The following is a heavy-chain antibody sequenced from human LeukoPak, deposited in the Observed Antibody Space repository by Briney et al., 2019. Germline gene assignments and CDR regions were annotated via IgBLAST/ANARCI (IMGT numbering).Heavy chain of an antibody. Sequence: GGSLRLSCAASGFTFSNYWINWVRQAPGKGLEWVANIKQDGNEKYYVDSVKGRFTISRDNAKNSLYLQMNSLRVEDTAVYYCAKPITVSGATDGFDIWGQGTMVTVSS. CDR2: IKQDGNEK. CDR1: GFTFSNYW. J-gene: IGHJ3*02. V-gene: IGHV3-7*01. CDR3: AKPITVSGATDGFDI. D-gene: IGHD3-3*01.